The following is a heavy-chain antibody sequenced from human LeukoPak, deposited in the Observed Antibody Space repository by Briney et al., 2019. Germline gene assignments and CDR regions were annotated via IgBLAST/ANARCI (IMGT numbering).Heavy chain of an antibody. J-gene: IGHJ4*02. CDR2: ISSSSSTI. Sequence: GGSLRLSCAASGFTFSSYSMNWVRQAPGKGLEGVSYISSSSSTIYYADSVKGRFTISRDNAKNSLYLQMNSLRAEDTAVYYCARQNSGYNYWGQGTLVTVSS. CDR1: GFTFSSYS. D-gene: IGHD5-12*01. V-gene: IGHV3-48*01. CDR3: ARQNSGYNY.